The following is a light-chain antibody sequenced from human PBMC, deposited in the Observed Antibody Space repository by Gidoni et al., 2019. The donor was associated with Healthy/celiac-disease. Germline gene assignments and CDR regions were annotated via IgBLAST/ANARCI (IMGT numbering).Light chain of an antibody. V-gene: IGKV1-33*01. CDR1: QDISNY. J-gene: IGKJ4*01. CDR3: QQYDNLPLT. Sequence: DSQMTQSPSSLSASVGDRVTITCQASQDISNYLNWYQQKPGKAPQLLIYDASNLETGVPSRFSGSVSGTDFTFTISSLQPEDIATSYCQQYDNLPLTFGGGTKVEIK. CDR2: DAS.